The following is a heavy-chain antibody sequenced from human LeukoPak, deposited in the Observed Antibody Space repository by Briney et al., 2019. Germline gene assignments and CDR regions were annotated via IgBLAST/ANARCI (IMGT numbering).Heavy chain of an antibody. V-gene: IGHV3-30*02. D-gene: IGHD1-14*01. CDR3: AKTTGGYYYYYMDV. CDR1: GFTFSSYG. Sequence: GGSLRLSCAASGFTFSSYGMHWVRQAPVKGLEWVAFIRYDGSNKYYADSLKGRFTISRDNSKNTLYLQMNSLRAEDTAVYYCAKTTGGYYYYYMDVWGKGTTVTVSS. J-gene: IGHJ6*03. CDR2: IRYDGSNK.